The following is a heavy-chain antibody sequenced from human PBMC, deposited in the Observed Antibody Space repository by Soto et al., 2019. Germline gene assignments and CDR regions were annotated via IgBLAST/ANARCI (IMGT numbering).Heavy chain of an antibody. D-gene: IGHD3-3*01. CDR3: ARGLITIFPLAPYYYYYYGMDV. Sequence: SETLSLTCAVYGGSFSCYYWSWIRQPPGKGLEWIGEINHSGSTNYNPSLKSRVTISVDTSKNQLSLKLSSVTAADTAVYYCARGLITIFPLAPYYYYYYGMDVWGQGTTVTVSS. CDR2: INHSGST. CDR1: GGSFSCYY. V-gene: IGHV4-34*01. J-gene: IGHJ6*02.